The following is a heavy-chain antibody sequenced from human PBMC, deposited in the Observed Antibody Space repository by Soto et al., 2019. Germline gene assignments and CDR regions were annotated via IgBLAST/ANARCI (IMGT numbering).Heavy chain of an antibody. Sequence: EVHLLESGGNVVQPGGSLRLSCAASGFTFSSYAMNWVRQAPGKGLEWVSSISANGRNTYYADSVKVRFTISRDRSKNTLYLQMDSLRVEGTAIYYCAKDLSSIIWLALGAAFDSWGQGTLVTVSS. CDR2: ISANGRNT. V-gene: IGHV3-23*01. CDR1: GFTFSSYA. J-gene: IGHJ4*02. D-gene: IGHD5-18*01. CDR3: AKDLSSIIWLALGAAFDS.